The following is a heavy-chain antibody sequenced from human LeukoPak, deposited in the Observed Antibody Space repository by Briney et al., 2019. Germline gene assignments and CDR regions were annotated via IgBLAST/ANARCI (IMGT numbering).Heavy chain of an antibody. CDR3: ARAIAAAYHAFDI. CDR2: ISSSGSTI. D-gene: IGHD6-13*01. Sequence: PGGSLRLSCAASGFTFSDYYMSWIRQAPGKGLEWVSYISSSGSTIYYADSVKGRFTISRDNAKNSLYLQMNSLRAEDTAVYYCARAIAAAYHAFDIWGQGTMVTVSS. V-gene: IGHV3-11*01. J-gene: IGHJ3*02. CDR1: GFTFSDYY.